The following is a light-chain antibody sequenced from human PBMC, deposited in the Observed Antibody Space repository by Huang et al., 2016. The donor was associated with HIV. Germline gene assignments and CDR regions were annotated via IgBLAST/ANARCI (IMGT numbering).Light chain of an antibody. Sequence: DIQMTQSPSTLSASVGDRVTITCRASQSISSWLAWYQQKPGKAHKLLIYKASILESAVPSRFSGSGSGTEFTLTISSLQPDDFATYYCQQYNSYSRTFGQGTKLEIK. CDR2: KAS. CDR3: QQYNSYSRT. J-gene: IGKJ2*01. V-gene: IGKV1-5*03. CDR1: QSISSW.